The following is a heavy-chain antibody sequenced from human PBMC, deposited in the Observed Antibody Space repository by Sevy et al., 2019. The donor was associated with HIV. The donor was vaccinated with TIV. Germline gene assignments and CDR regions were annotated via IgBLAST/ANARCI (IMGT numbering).Heavy chain of an antibody. CDR2: ISSNGGSR. D-gene: IGHD2-8*01. CDR3: VKAMVHSSEVDTFDI. CDR1: GFSFSGYA. J-gene: IGHJ3*02. V-gene: IGHV3-64D*06. Sequence: GGCLRLSCSASGFSFSGYAMHWVRQAPGKGLEYVSAISSNGGSRYYAESVKGRFTISRDNSKCALYLQMSSLRTEETAVYYCVKAMVHSSEVDTFDIWGQGTMVTVSS.